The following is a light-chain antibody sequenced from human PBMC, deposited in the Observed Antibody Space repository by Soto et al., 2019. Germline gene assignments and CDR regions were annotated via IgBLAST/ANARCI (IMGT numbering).Light chain of an antibody. Sequence: QSALTQPASVSGSPGQSITISCTGTNSDVGAYNYVSWYQHYPGKAPQLIIYEVNNRPSGVSTRFSGSKSGNTASLTISGLQAEDEADYHCRSYTSTTTLVFGGGTQLTVL. V-gene: IGLV2-14*01. J-gene: IGLJ2*01. CDR1: NSDVGAYNY. CDR2: EVN. CDR3: RSYTSTTTLV.